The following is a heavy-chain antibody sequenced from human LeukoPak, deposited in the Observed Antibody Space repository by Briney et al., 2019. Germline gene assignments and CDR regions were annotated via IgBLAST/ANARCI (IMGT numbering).Heavy chain of an antibody. Sequence: ASVKVSCKASGGTFSSYAISWVRQAPGQGLEWMGRIIPILGIANYAQKFQGRVTITTDESTSTAYMELSSLRSEDTAVYYCASVYSAARSNWFDPWGQEPWSPSPQ. CDR3: ASVYSAARSNWFDP. D-gene: IGHD6-6*01. CDR2: IIPILGIA. V-gene: IGHV1-69*04. J-gene: IGHJ5*02. CDR1: GGTFSSYA.